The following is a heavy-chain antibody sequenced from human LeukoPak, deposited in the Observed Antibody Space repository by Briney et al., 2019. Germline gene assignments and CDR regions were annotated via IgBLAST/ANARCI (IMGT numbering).Heavy chain of an antibody. J-gene: IGHJ5*02. V-gene: IGHV4-39*07. Sequence: SETLSLTCTVSGGSISSSSYYWVWIRQPPGKGLEWIGSIYYSGSTYYNPSLKSRVTISVDTSKNQFSLKLSSVTAADTAVHYCAREGISSQGDWFDPWGQGTLVSVSS. CDR3: AREGISSQGDWFDP. CDR2: IYYSGST. D-gene: IGHD3-3*02. CDR1: GGSISSSSYY.